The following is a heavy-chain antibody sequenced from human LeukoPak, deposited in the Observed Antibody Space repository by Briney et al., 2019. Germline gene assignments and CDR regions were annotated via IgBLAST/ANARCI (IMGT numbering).Heavy chain of an antibody. V-gene: IGHV3-23*01. D-gene: IGHD3-10*01. CDR1: GFIFSNYA. J-gene: IGHJ4*02. CDR3: AKAAVGYYYGSGSLDY. CDR2: ISGSGGST. Sequence: GGSLRLSCAASGFIFSNYAMSWVRQAPGKGLEWVSGISGSGGSTVYADSVKGRFTISRDNSKNTLYLQMNSLRAEDTAVYYCAKAAVGYYYGSGSLDYWGQGTLVTVSS.